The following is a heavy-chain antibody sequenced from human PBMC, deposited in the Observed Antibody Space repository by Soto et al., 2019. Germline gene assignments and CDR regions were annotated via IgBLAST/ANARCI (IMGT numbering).Heavy chain of an antibody. CDR1: GDSVSSRSYY. D-gene: IGHD3-22*01. CDR2: ISNSGST. Sequence: SETLSLTCTVSGDSVSSRSYYWSWIRQPPGKGLEWIAYISNSGSTKSNPSLKSRVTISIDTSKNQFSLQLSSVTAADTAIYYCAREYFDSHGYYYPAPLGYWGQGTLVTVSS. V-gene: IGHV4-61*01. CDR3: AREYFDSHGYYYPAPLGY. J-gene: IGHJ4*02.